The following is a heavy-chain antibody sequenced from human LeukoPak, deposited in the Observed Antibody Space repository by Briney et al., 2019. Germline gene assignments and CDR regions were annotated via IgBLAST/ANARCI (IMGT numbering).Heavy chain of an antibody. J-gene: IGHJ5*02. CDR1: GAYITDYH. Sequence: SETLSLTCAVSGAYITDYHWSWVRQTPGKKLEWIGIIYFSGITNYNPSLIGRVTISRETSRNLISLNLTSVTAADSAMYYCARALFGERGGGWFDPWGQGNLVIVSS. CDR2: IYFSGIT. D-gene: IGHD3-10*01. CDR3: ARALFGERGGGWFDP. V-gene: IGHV4-59*01.